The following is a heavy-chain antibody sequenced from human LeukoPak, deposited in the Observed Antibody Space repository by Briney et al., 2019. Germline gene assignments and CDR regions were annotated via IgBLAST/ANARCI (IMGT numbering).Heavy chain of an antibody. Sequence: GGSLRLSCAASGFTFSSYGMHWVRQAPGKGLEWVAVIWYGGSNKYYADSVKGRFTISRDNSKNTLYLQMNSLRAEDTAVYYCAKETTAGSSGFDYWGQGTLVTVSS. CDR2: IWYGGSNK. V-gene: IGHV3-30*02. CDR1: GFTFSSYG. J-gene: IGHJ4*02. CDR3: AKETTAGSSGFDY. D-gene: IGHD3-10*01.